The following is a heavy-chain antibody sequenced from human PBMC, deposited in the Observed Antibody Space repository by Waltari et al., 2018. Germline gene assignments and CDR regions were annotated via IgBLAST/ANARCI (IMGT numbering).Heavy chain of an antibody. CDR1: GDSMGSRDF. D-gene: IGHD2-15*01. CDR3: ARDRGRGLYLDS. V-gene: IGHV4-4*02. CDR2: VHRSGRT. J-gene: IGHJ4*02. Sequence: QLQLQQSGPGLVKPSESLSLTCAVSGDSMGSRDFWSWVRQSPGKGLEWIGQVHRSGRTNYNPSLASRVTMSIDTSNNQFSLKVTSATAADTDIYYCARDRGRGLYLDSWGQGILVTVSP.